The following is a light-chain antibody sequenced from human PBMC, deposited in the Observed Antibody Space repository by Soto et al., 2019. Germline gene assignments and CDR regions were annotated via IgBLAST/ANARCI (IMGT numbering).Light chain of an antibody. CDR2: GAS. CDR1: QSVSSSY. J-gene: IGKJ1*01. CDR3: QQYEGT. V-gene: IGKV3-20*01. Sequence: EIVLTQSPGTLSLSPGERATLSCRASQSVSSSYLAWYQQKPDQAPRLLIYGASSRATGIPDRFSGSGSGTDFTLTISRLEPEDFAVYYCQQYEGTFGQGTKVEIK.